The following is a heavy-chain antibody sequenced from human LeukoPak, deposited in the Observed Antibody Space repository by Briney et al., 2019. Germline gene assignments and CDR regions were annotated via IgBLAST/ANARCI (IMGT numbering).Heavy chain of an antibody. V-gene: IGHV3-23*01. CDR1: GFTFGSYA. CDR3: ARDTDSRNWNGLFDH. Sequence: GGSLRLSCAASGFTFGSYAMSWVRQAPGRGLEWVSAISGSGGSTYYADSVKGRFTISRDNSKNTLYLQMNSLRAEDTAVYYCARDTDSRNWNGLFDHWGQGTLVTVSS. J-gene: IGHJ4*02. CDR2: ISGSGGST. D-gene: IGHD6-13*01.